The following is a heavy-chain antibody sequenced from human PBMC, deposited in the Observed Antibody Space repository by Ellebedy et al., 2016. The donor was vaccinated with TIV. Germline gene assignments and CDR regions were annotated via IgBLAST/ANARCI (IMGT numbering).Heavy chain of an antibody. CDR3: ARVISGSYDY. J-gene: IGHJ4*02. CDR2: ISAYNGNT. D-gene: IGHD1-26*01. Sequence: AASVKVSCKASGGTFSSYAISWVRQAPGQGLEWMGWISAYNGNTNYAQKLQGRVTMTTDTSTSTAYMELRSLRSEDTAVYYCARVISGSYDYWGQGTLVTVSS. CDR1: GGTFSSYA. V-gene: IGHV1-18*01.